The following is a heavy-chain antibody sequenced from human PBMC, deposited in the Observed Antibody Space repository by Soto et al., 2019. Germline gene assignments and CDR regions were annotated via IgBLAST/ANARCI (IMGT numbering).Heavy chain of an antibody. V-gene: IGHV4-31*03. Sequence: TLSLTCTVSGGPISSGDYYWNWIRQHPGKGLEWIGYIFYRVSTYYNPSLKSRLTISVDTSKNQFSLKLSSVTAADTAVYYCAREGTTVWAPFDAWGQGTLVTVS. CDR3: AREGTTVWAPFDA. CDR1: GGPISSGDYY. D-gene: IGHD1-1*01. CDR2: IFYRVST. J-gene: IGHJ5*01.